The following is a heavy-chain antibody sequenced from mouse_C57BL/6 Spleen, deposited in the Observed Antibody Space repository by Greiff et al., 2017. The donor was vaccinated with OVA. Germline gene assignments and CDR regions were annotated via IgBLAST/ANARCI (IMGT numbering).Heavy chain of an antibody. Sequence: ESGPGLVKPSQSLSLTCSVTGYSITSGYYWNWIRQFPGNRLEWMGYISYDGSNNYNPSLKNRISITRDTSKNQFFLKLNSVTTEDTATYYWAREVRYFDVWGTGTTVTVSS. CDR3: AREVRYFDV. V-gene: IGHV3-6*01. CDR2: ISYDGSN. CDR1: GYSITSGYY. J-gene: IGHJ1*03. D-gene: IGHD5-1*01.